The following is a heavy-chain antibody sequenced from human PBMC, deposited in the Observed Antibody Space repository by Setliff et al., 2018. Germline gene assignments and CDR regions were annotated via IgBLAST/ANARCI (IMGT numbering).Heavy chain of an antibody. CDR1: GYTFTDYY. V-gene: IGHV1-2*02. J-gene: IGHJ6*03. D-gene: IGHD3-3*01. CDR2: INPNGGST. CDR3: ARDASSVIRFLEWSHKDYYFMDV. Sequence: GASVKVSCKTSGYTFTDYYIHWVRQAPGQGLEWMGWINPNGGSTNYAQRFQGRLTVTRDTSISTAYMELGRLRHDDPAVYYCARDASSVIRFLEWSHKDYYFMDVWGNGTTVTVSS.